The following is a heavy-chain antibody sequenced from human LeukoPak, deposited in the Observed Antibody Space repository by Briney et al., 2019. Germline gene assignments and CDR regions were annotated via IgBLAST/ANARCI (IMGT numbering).Heavy chain of an antibody. CDR2: ISAYNGNT. Sequence: ASVKVSCKASGYTFTSSGISWVRQAPGQGLEWMGWISAYNGNTNYAQKLQGRVTMTTDTSTSTAYMELRSLRSDDTAVYYCASLTFVGATISYYYGMDVWGQGTTVTVSS. D-gene: IGHD1-26*01. CDR1: GYTFTSSG. V-gene: IGHV1-18*01. CDR3: ASLTFVGATISYYYGMDV. J-gene: IGHJ6*02.